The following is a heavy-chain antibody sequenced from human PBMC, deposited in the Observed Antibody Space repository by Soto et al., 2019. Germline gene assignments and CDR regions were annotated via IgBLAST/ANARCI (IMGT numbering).Heavy chain of an antibody. V-gene: IGHV1-18*01. CDR1: GYTYTSYG. D-gene: IGHD6-13*01. CDR2: ISAYNGNT. Sequence: GAAVKVSCKASGYTYTSYGISWVRQAPGQGLEWMGWISAYNGNTNYAQKLQGRVTMTTDTSTSTAYMELRSLRSDDTAVYYCARDGVIAAAGTPFIDYWGQGTLVTVSS. CDR3: ARDGVIAAAGTPFIDY. J-gene: IGHJ4*02.